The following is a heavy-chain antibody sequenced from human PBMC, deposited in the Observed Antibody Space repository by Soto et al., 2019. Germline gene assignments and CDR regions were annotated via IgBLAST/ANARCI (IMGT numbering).Heavy chain of an antibody. Sequence: PSETPSPTCTVSSGSLSRYFWGWIRQAPGKGLEWIAFKYDTGSTNYNPSLKGRVSISVDASKNQISLTVNSVTAADTAVYYCARGWSSSWPYWGQGILVTVSS. CDR1: SGSLSRYF. J-gene: IGHJ4*02. CDR2: KYDTGST. CDR3: ARGWSSSWPY. V-gene: IGHV4-59*01. D-gene: IGHD6-13*01.